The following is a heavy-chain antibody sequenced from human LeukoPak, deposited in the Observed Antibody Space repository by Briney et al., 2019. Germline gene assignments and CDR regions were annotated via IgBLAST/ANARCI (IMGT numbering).Heavy chain of an antibody. CDR1: GGSISSSSYY. CDR3: ARRQTDEDIVVVVAATPLGAFDI. J-gene: IGHJ3*02. D-gene: IGHD2-15*01. V-gene: IGHV4-39*01. CDR2: IYYSGST. Sequence: SETLSLTCTVSGGSISSSSYYWGWISQPPGKGLEWIGSIYYSGSTYYNPSLKSRVTISVDTSKNQFSLKLSSVTAADTAVYYCARRQTDEDIVVVVAATPLGAFDIWGQGTMVTVSS.